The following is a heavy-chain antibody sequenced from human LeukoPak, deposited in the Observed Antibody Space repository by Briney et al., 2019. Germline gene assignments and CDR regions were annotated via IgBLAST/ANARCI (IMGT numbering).Heavy chain of an antibody. J-gene: IGHJ4*02. CDR2: INHSGST. V-gene: IGHV4-34*01. Sequence: PSETLSLTCAVYGGSFSGYYWSWIRQPPGKGLEWIGEINHSGSTNYNPSLKSRVTISVDTSKNQFSLKLSSVTAADTAVYYCASFSYDSSGYPIGFDYWGQGTLVTVSS. D-gene: IGHD3-22*01. CDR3: ASFSYDSSGYPIGFDY. CDR1: GGSFSGYY.